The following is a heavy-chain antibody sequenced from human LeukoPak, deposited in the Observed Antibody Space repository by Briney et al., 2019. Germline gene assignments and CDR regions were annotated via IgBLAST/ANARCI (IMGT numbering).Heavy chain of an antibody. CDR3: ARQGDAFRHWFDP. Sequence: GESLKISCKGSGYSFTSYWIGWVRQMPGKGLEWMGTIYPGDSDTRYSPSFQGQVTISADKSISTAYLQWSSLKASDTAMYYCARQGDAFRHWFDPWGQGTLVTVSS. CDR1: GYSFTSYW. V-gene: IGHV5-51*01. CDR2: IYPGDSDT. D-gene: IGHD3-16*01. J-gene: IGHJ5*02.